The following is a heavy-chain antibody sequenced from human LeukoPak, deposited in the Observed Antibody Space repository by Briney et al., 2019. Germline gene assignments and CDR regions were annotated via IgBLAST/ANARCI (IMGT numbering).Heavy chain of an antibody. CDR3: AKAAYGGYSDY. Sequence: GRSLRLSCSASGFTFSSYGMHWVRQAPGKGLEWVSGISWNSGSIGYADSVKGRFTISRDNAKNSLYLQMNRLRAEDTALYYCAKAAYGGYSDYWGQGTLVTVSS. CDR1: GFTFSSYG. D-gene: IGHD4/OR15-4a*01. CDR2: ISWNSGSI. V-gene: IGHV3-9*01. J-gene: IGHJ4*02.